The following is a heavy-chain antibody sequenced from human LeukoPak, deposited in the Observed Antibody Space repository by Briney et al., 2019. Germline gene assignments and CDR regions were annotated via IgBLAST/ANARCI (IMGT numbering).Heavy chain of an antibody. D-gene: IGHD5-12*01. CDR2: IWYDGSNK. CDR3: ARAGYGSIFYFDY. J-gene: IGHJ4*02. V-gene: IGHV3-33*01. Sequence: PGGSLRLSCAASGFTFSSYGMHWVRQAPGKGLEWVAVIWYDGSNKYYADSVKGRFTISRDNSKNTLYLQMSSLRAEDTAVYFCARAGYGSIFYFDYWGQGTLVTVSS. CDR1: GFTFSSYG.